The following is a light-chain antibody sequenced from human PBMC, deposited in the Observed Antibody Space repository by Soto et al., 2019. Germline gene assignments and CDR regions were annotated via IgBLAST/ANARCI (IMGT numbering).Light chain of an antibody. CDR2: DVS. CDR1: SSDVGAYDY. Sequence: QPDLTQAASVSGSPGQSSTISCTGASSDVGAYDYVSWYQQHPGKAPKLMIFDVSNRPSGVSNRFSGSKSGNTASLTISGLQAEDEADYYCSSYTSTSTGVFGTGTKVTVL. V-gene: IGLV2-14*01. CDR3: SSYTSTSTGV. J-gene: IGLJ1*01.